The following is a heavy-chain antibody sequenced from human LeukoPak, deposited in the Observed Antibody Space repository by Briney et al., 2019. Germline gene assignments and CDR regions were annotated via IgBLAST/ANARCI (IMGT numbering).Heavy chain of an antibody. CDR1: GCTFSRYA. D-gene: IGHD2-2*01. J-gene: IGHJ4*02. V-gene: IGHV3-23*01. CDR3: ARQVSCDTTTCYAGMPPDY. Sequence: GGSLRLSCAASGCTFSRYAMSWVRQTPEKGLEWVSVISGSDGSTYYADSVRGRFTISRDDSGNTLFLQMNSLRAEDTAVYYCARQVSCDTTTCYAGMPPDYWGQGTLVTVSS. CDR2: ISGSDGST.